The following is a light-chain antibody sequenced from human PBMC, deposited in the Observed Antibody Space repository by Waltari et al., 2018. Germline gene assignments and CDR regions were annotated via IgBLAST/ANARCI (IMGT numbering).Light chain of an antibody. CDR1: SSDIGGYNY. V-gene: IGLV2-14*03. Sequence: QSVLTQPASVSGSPGQSITIPCTGPSSDIGGYNYVSWYQQHPGKAPKLLIYDVSRWPSGVSHRFSGSKSGNTASLTISGLQAEDEAHYYCTSYTSTNTVIFGGGTKVTVL. J-gene: IGLJ2*01. CDR2: DVS. CDR3: TSYTSTNTVI.